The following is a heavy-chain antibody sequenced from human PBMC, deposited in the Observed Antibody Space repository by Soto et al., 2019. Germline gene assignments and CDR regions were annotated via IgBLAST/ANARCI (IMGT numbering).Heavy chain of an antibody. CDR2: IYHSGST. CDR3: DRGAIQLWPYFHY. D-gene: IGHD5-18*01. J-gene: IGHJ4*02. V-gene: IGHV4-30-2*01. Sequence: PAETLCLACAISFGSFSSGGYSCGCIWRPPGNLLDCLGYIYHSGSTYYNPSLKSRVTISVDRSKNQFSLKLSSVTAADTAVYYCDRGAIQLWPYFHYWGQGTLVTGSP. CDR1: FGSFSSGGYS.